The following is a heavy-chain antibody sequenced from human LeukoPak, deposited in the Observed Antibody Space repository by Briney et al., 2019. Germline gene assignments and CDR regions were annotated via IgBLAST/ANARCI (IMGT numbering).Heavy chain of an antibody. CDR2: ISWNSGSI. J-gene: IGHJ4*02. CDR1: GFTFDDYA. CDR3: AKDQGGWELRTFDY. V-gene: IGHV3-9*01. D-gene: IGHD1-26*01. Sequence: PGRSLRLSCAASGFTFDDYAMHWVRQAPGKGLEWVSGISWNSGSIGYADSVKGRFTISRDNAKNSLYLQMNSLRAEDTALYYCAKDQGGWELRTFDYWGQGTLVTVSS.